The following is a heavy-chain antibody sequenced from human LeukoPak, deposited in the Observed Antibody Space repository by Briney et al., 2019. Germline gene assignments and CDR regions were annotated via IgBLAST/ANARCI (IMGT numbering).Heavy chain of an antibody. CDR2: ISAYNGNT. D-gene: IGHD3-16*02. CDR1: GYTFTSYG. CDR3: ARDIGFDYVWGSYRQLTGFDY. Sequence: ASVTVSCKASGYTFTSYGISWVRQAPGQGLEWMGWISAYNGNTNYAQKLQGRVTMTTDTSTSTAYMELRSLRSDDTAVYYCARDIGFDYVWGSYRQLTGFDYWGQGTLVTVSS. V-gene: IGHV1-18*01. J-gene: IGHJ4*02.